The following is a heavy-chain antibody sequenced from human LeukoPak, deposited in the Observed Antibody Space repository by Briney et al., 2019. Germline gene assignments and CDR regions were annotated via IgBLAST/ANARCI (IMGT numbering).Heavy chain of an antibody. CDR1: GFTFSNYE. D-gene: IGHD2-15*01. J-gene: IGHJ5*02. Sequence: PGGSLRRSCAASGFTFSNYEMIWLRQAPGKGLEWISYISSSGSTIYYADSVKGRFTISRDNAENSLHLHMSSLRAEDTAVYYCARDRIMVVGPYNWFDPWGQGTLVTVSS. CDR2: ISSSGSTI. V-gene: IGHV3-48*03. CDR3: ARDRIMVVGPYNWFDP.